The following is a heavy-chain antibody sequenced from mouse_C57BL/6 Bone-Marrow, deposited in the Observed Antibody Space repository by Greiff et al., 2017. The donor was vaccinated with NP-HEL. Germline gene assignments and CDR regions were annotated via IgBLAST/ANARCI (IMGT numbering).Heavy chain of an antibody. CDR2: IDPSDSYT. V-gene: IGHV1-59*01. Sequence: QVQLMQPGAELVRPGTSVKLSCKASGYTFTSYWMHWVKQRPGQGLEWIGVIDPSDSYTNYNQKFKGKATLTVDTSSSTAYMQLSSLTSEDSAVYYCARSGQVLLSFDYGYWGQGTTVTVST. CDR3: ARSGQVLLSFDYGY. D-gene: IGHD3-2*02. CDR1: GYTFTSYW. J-gene: IGHJ2*01.